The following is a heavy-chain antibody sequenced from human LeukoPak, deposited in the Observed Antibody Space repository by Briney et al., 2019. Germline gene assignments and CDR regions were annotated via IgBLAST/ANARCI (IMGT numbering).Heavy chain of an antibody. V-gene: IGHV1-18*01. J-gene: IGHJ4*02. D-gene: IGHD6-13*01. CDR1: GYAFTSYG. Sequence: ASVKVSCKASGYAFTSYGISWVRQAPGQGLEWMGWISAYNGNTNYAQKLQGRVTMTTDTSTSTAYMELRSLRSDDTAVYYCARVGGVIAAAKPIDYWGQGTLVTVSS. CDR3: ARVGGVIAAAKPIDY. CDR2: ISAYNGNT.